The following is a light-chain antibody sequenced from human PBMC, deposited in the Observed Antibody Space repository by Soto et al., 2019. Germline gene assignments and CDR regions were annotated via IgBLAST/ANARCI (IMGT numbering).Light chain of an antibody. CDR1: QSVSSSY. J-gene: IGKJ1*01. CDR2: GAS. V-gene: IGKV3-20*01. CDR3: QQYGTT. Sequence: EIVLTQSPGTLSLSPGEIATLSCRASQSVSSSYLAWYQQKPGQAPRLLIYGASSRATGIPDRFSGSGSGTDFTLTISRLEPEDFAVYYCQQYGTTFGQGTKV.